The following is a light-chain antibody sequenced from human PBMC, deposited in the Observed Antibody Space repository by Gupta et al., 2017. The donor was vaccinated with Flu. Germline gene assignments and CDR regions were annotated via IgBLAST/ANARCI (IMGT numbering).Light chain of an antibody. CDR3: QAWDSTTES. CDR2: DDT. V-gene: IGLV3-1*01. Sequence: SPGQTASITCSGDKLGDKFSNWYQQRPGQSPVLVIYDDTKRPSGIPERFSGSNSGNTATLTISGTQAMDEADYYCQAWDSTTESFGGGTKLTVL. J-gene: IGLJ2*01. CDR1: KLGDKF.